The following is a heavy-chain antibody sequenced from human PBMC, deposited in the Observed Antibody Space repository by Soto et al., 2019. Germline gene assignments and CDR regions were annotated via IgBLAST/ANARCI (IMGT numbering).Heavy chain of an antibody. V-gene: IGHV3-13*01. J-gene: IGHJ4*02. D-gene: IGHD7-27*01. CDR3: ARGYLGSFDS. CDR2: IGSAGDT. CDR1: GFTFSSYA. Sequence: GGSLRLSCAASGFTFSSYAVHWVRQPTGKGLEWVSVIGSAGDTYYPGSVKGRFTISRENAKDSLYLQMNSLRAEDTAVYYCARGYLGSFDSWGQGTLVTVSS.